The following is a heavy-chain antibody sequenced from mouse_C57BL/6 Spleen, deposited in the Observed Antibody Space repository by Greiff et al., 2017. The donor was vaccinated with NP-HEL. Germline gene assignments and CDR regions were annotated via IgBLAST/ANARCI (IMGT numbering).Heavy chain of an antibody. V-gene: IGHV1-50*01. D-gene: IGHD2-5*01. J-gene: IGHJ3*01. CDR1: GYTFTSYW. CDR3: ARSSSNYSWFAY. CDR2: IDPSDSYT. Sequence: QVQLQQPGAELVKPGASVKLSCKASGYTFTSYWMQWVKQRPGQGLEWIGEIDPSDSYTNYNQKFKGKATLTVDTSSSTAYMQLSSLTSEDSVVYYCARSSSNYSWFAYWGQGTLVTVSA.